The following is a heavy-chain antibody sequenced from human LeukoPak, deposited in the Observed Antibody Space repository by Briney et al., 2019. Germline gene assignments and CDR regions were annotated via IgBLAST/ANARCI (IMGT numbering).Heavy chain of an antibody. V-gene: IGHV3-30*18. Sequence: PGGSLRLSCAASGFTFSSYGMHWVRQAPGKGLEWVAVISYDGSNKYYADSVKGRFTISRDNSKNTLYLQMNSLRAEDTAVYYCAKGPGYYLLHFQHWGQGTLVTVSS. D-gene: IGHD3-22*01. CDR2: ISYDGSNK. J-gene: IGHJ1*01. CDR3: AKGPGYYLLHFQH. CDR1: GFTFSSYG.